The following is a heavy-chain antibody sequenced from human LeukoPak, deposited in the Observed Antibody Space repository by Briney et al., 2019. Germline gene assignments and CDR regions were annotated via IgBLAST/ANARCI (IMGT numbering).Heavy chain of an antibody. D-gene: IGHD1-14*01. CDR1: GGSISSSSYY. Sequence: PSETLSLTCIVSGGSISSSSYYWGWICQPPGKGLEWIGTIYYSGSTYYNPSLKSRVTISEDTSKKQLSLKLSSVTAADTAVYYCARLTRRLSLDYWGQGTLVTVSS. J-gene: IGHJ4*02. CDR2: IYYSGST. CDR3: ARLTRRLSLDY. V-gene: IGHV4-39*01.